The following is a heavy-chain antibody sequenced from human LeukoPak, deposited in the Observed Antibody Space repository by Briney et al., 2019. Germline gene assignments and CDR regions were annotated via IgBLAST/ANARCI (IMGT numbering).Heavy chain of an antibody. CDR3: ARDRGDFDY. CDR2: IYYSGST. D-gene: IGHD3-16*01. J-gene: IGHJ4*02. Sequence: SETLSLTCTASGGSISSYYWSWIRQPPGKGLEWIGYIYYSGSTNYNPSLKSRVTISVDTSKNQFSLKLSSVTAADTAVYYCARDRGDFDYWGQGTLVTVSS. CDR1: GGSISSYY. V-gene: IGHV4-59*01.